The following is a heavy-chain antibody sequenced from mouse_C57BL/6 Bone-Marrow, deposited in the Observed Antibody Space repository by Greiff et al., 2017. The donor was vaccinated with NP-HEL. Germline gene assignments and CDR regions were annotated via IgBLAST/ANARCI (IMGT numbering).Heavy chain of an antibody. CDR1: GYSFTDYN. V-gene: IGHV1-39*01. CDR2: INPNYGTT. Sequence: VQLQQSGPELVKPGASVKISCKASGYSFTDYNMNWVKQSNGKSLEWIGVINPNYGTTSYNQKFKGKATLTVVQSSSTAYMQLNSLTSEDSAVYYCARSRTPYDYDGRFYAMDYWGQGTSVTVSS. CDR3: ARSRTPYDYDGRFYAMDY. D-gene: IGHD2-4*01. J-gene: IGHJ4*01.